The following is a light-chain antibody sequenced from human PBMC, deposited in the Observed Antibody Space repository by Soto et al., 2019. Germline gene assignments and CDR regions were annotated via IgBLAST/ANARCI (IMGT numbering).Light chain of an antibody. CDR1: QSVLYSSNNKNY. V-gene: IGKV4-1*01. Sequence: IVMTQSPDSLAVSLGERATINCKSSQSVLYSSNNKNYLAWYQQKPGQPPKLLIYWASTRESGVPDRFSGSGSGTDFTLTISSLQSEDVAVYYCQQYYSPPVTFGPGTKVDIK. CDR2: WAS. J-gene: IGKJ3*01. CDR3: QQYYSPPVT.